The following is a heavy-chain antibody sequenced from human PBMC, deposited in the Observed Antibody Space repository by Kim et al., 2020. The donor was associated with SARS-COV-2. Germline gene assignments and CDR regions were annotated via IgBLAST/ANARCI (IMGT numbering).Heavy chain of an antibody. CDR2: IKSDGSEK. V-gene: IGHV3-7*01. Sequence: EGSLRLSCAASGFTFSTYWMTWVRQAPGKGLEWVANIKSDGSEKHYVDSVKGRFTISRDNAKNSLYLQMDSLKAEDTAVYYCATYRSLAYWGQGTQVTVSS. J-gene: IGHJ4*02. CDR1: GFTFSTYW. D-gene: IGHD2-2*01. CDR3: ATYRSLAY.